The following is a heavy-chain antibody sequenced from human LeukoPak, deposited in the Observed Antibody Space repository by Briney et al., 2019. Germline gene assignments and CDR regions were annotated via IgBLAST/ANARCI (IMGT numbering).Heavy chain of an antibody. Sequence: PGGSLRLSCAVSGLTFSNYWMHWVRQAPGKGLVWVSRISNDGTSTSYADSVKGRFTISRDNAKNTLYLQMNSLRGEDTAVYYCAKAQLERGFYAFDIWGQGTMVTVSS. J-gene: IGHJ3*02. CDR1: GLTFSNYW. V-gene: IGHV3-74*01. CDR2: ISNDGTST. CDR3: AKAQLERGFYAFDI. D-gene: IGHD1-1*01.